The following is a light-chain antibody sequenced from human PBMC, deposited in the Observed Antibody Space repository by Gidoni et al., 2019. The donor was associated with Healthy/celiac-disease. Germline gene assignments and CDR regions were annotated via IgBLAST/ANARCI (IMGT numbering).Light chain of an antibody. V-gene: IGLV3-1*01. J-gene: IGLJ2*01. CDR3: QAWDSSTGVV. CDR2: QDS. Sequence: SYELTQPPSVAVSPGQTASITCSGDKLGDKYACWYQQKPGQSPVLVIYQDSKRPSGIPARFSGSNSGNTATLTISGTQAMDEADYYFQAWDSSTGVVFGGGTKLTVL. CDR1: KLGDKY.